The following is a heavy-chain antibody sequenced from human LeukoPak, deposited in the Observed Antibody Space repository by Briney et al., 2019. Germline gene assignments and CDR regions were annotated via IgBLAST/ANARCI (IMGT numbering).Heavy chain of an antibody. CDR1: GFTFSSYG. V-gene: IGHV3-30*02. CDR2: IRYDGSNK. Sequence: GGSLRLSCAASGFTFSSYGMHWVRQAPGKGLEWVAFIRYDGSNKYYADSVKGRFTISRDNSKNTLYLQMNSLRAEDTAVYYCAKDSGPDYYDSSGLGDYWGQGTLVTVSS. D-gene: IGHD3-22*01. J-gene: IGHJ4*02. CDR3: AKDSGPDYYDSSGLGDY.